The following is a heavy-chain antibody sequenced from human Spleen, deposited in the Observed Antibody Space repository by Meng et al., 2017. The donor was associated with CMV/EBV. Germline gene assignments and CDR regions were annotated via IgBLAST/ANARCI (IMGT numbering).Heavy chain of an antibody. D-gene: IGHD3-3*01. V-gene: IGHV3-30*04. Sequence: GESLKISCAASGFSLSSYKMNWVRQAPGKGLEWVAVISDDGNKRNFGNSVKGRFTISRDNSRNTLYLQINSLRGDDTAVYYCAREGDVLRFLEWPMGAMDVWGQGTAVTVSS. CDR1: GFSLSSYK. CDR3: AREGDVLRFLEWPMGAMDV. J-gene: IGHJ6*02. CDR2: ISDDGNKR.